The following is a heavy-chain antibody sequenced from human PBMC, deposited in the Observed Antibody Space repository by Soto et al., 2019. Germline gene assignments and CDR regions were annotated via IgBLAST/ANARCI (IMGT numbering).Heavy chain of an antibody. CDR3: ARDPSFGAFDI. V-gene: IGHV3-7*01. CDR1: GFTFRSSW. Sequence: EVQLVESGGGLVQPGGSLSLSCEASGFTFRSSWMSWVRQAPGKGLEWVSYIKPDGSETCYVDSVRGRFTISRDNAKNSLYLQMNSLRAEDTALYYCARDPSFGAFDIWGQGTMVTVSA. CDR2: IKPDGSET. J-gene: IGHJ3*02. D-gene: IGHD3-10*01.